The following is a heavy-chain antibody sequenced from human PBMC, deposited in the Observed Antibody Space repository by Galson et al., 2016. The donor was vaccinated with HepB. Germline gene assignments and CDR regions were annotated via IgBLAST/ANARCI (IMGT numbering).Heavy chain of an antibody. CDR1: GFTFSDYY. CDR2: IGTRGGTT. CDR3: ARVGVGLDFDY. V-gene: IGHV3-11*01. J-gene: IGHJ4*02. Sequence: SLRLSCAASGFTFSDYYMSWIRQAPGKGLEWVSYIGTRGGTTYYADSMKGRFTIPRDNAKNSLYLQMNTLRAEDTAVYYCARVGVGLDFDYWGRGTLVTVSS.